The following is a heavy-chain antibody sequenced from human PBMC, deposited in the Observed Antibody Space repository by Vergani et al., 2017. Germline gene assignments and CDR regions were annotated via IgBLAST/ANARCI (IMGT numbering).Heavy chain of an antibody. CDR2: IYYSGST. Sequence: QVQLQESGPGLVKPSETLSLTCTVSGGSVSSGSYYWSWIRQPPGKGLEWIGYIYYSGSTNYNPSLKSRVTISVDTSKNQFSLKLSSVTAADTAVYYCARGHLFHPPDAFDIWGQGTMVTVSS. CDR1: GGSVSSGSYY. CDR3: ARGHLFHPPDAFDI. D-gene: IGHD2-21*01. J-gene: IGHJ3*02. V-gene: IGHV4-61*01.